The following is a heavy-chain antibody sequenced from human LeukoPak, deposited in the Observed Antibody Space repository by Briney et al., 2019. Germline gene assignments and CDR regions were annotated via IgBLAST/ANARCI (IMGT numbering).Heavy chain of an antibody. CDR1: GFTFSSYW. J-gene: IGHJ6*03. D-gene: IGHD7-27*01. V-gene: IGHV3-7*03. CDR3: ARVFHWGADYYYYMDV. Sequence: GGSLRLSCAASGFTFSSYWMSWVRQAPGKGLEWVANIKQDGSEKYYVDSVKGRFTISRDNAKNSLYLQMNSLRAEDTAVYYCARVFHWGADYYYYMDVWGKGTTVTVSS. CDR2: IKQDGSEK.